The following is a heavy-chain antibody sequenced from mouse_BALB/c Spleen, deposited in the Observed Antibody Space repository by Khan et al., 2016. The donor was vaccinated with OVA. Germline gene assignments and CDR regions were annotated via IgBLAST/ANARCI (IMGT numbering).Heavy chain of an antibody. Sequence: LKQSGAELVRPGASVQLSCKTSGYIFTSYWIHWVKQRSGQGLEWIARIYPGTGSSYYNENFKGKATLTADKFSSTAYLQLSSLRSEDSAVYFFARDYGTYYAMDYLGQGTSVTVSS. CDR1: GYIFTSYW. D-gene: IGHD1-1*01. V-gene: IGHV1-76*01. J-gene: IGHJ4*01. CDR3: ARDYGTYYAMDY. CDR2: IYPGTGSS.